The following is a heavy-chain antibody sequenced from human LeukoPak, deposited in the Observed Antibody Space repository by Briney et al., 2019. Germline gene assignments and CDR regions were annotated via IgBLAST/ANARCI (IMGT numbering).Heavy chain of an antibody. CDR2: INHSGST. CDR3: ARYYGSGSYYNEENWFDP. D-gene: IGHD3-10*01. J-gene: IGHJ5*02. CDR1: GGSFSGYY. Sequence: SETLSLTCAVYGGSFSGYYWSWIRQPPGKGLEWIGEINHSGSTNYNPSLKSRVTISVDTSKNQFSLKLSSVTAADTAVYYCARYYGSGSYYNEENWFDPWGQGTLVTVSS. V-gene: IGHV4-34*01.